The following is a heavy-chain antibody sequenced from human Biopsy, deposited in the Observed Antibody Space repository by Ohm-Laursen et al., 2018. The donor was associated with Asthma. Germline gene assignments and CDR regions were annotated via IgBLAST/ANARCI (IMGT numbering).Heavy chain of an antibody. CDR2: INSVFGTT. Sequence: SSVKVSCKSLGGTFNTYVIGWVRQAPGQGLAWMGGINSVFGTTTYPQKFQDRVTITADDSTSTVYMELGSLRSEDTAVYYCARKAGSCISRTCYSLDFWGQGTLVTVSS. J-gene: IGHJ4*02. CDR3: ARKAGSCISRTCYSLDF. D-gene: IGHD2-2*01. CDR1: GGTFNTYV. V-gene: IGHV1-69*01.